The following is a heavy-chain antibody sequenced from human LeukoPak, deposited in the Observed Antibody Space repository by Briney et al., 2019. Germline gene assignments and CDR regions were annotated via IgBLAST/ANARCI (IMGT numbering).Heavy chain of an antibody. Sequence: GGSLRLSRAGSGFTFSSYAMSWVRQAPGKGLEWVAAINSAGSTYYGDSVRGRFTISRDNSKNALHLQMNSLRAEDTALYYCAKDQNTVATAPFDYWGLGTLVTVSS. CDR2: INSAGST. V-gene: IGHV3-23*01. J-gene: IGHJ4*02. D-gene: IGHD4-17*01. CDR3: AKDQNTVATAPFDY. CDR1: GFTFSSYA.